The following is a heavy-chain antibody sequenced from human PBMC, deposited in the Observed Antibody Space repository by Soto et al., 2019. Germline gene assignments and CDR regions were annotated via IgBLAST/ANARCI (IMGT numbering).Heavy chain of an antibody. D-gene: IGHD6-19*01. CDR2: IIPIFGTA. CDR3: ASPYSSGYSGGFDY. Sequence: QVQLVQSGAEVKKPGSSVKVSCKASGGTFSSYAINWVRQAPGQGLEWMGGIIPIFGTANYAQKFQGRVTITADEATSTAYMGLSSLRSEDTAVYYCASPYSSGYSGGFDYWGQGTLVTVSS. V-gene: IGHV1-69*12. J-gene: IGHJ4*02. CDR1: GGTFSSYA.